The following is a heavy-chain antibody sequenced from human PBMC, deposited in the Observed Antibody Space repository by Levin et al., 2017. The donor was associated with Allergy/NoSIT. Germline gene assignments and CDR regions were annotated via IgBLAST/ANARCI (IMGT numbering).Heavy chain of an antibody. D-gene: IGHD5-18*01. CDR2: IDWDDDK. J-gene: IGHJ6*02. Sequence: SGPTLVKPTQTLTLTCTVSGFSLTTSGMCVTWIRQPPGKALEWLARIDWDDDKFYSTSLQTRLTISKDTSKNQVVLTMTNMDPVDTATYYCARIPHLGYNYGYYYGMDVWGPGTTFTVSS. CDR3: ARIPHLGYNYGYYYGMDV. V-gene: IGHV2-70*17. CDR1: GFSLTTSGMC.